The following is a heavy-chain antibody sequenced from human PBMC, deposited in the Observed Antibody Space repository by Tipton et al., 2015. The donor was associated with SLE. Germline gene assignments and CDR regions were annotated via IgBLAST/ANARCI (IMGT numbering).Heavy chain of an antibody. Sequence: RSLRLSCAASGFTLSSYGMHWVRQALGKGLEWVAVISYDGSNKYYADSVKGRFTISRDNSKNTLYLQMNSPRAEDTAVYYCAKSVYGLYSSSWPDAFDIWGQGTMVTVSS. CDR2: ISYDGSNK. CDR3: AKSVYGLYSSSWPDAFDI. D-gene: IGHD6-13*01. CDR1: GFTLSSYG. J-gene: IGHJ3*02. V-gene: IGHV3-30*18.